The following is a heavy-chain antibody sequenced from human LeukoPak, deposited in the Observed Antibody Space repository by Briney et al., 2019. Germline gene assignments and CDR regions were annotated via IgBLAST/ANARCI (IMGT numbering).Heavy chain of an antibody. CDR2: TFYRSKRYN. CDR1: GDNVSSNSAA. D-gene: IGHD1-7*01. Sequence: SQTLSLTCDISGDNVSSNSAAWNWIRQSPSRGLEWLGRTFYRSKRYNEYEVSLKSRLTINADTSKTHFSLQLNSVTPEDTAVYYCARSGGTAIGNYERATFDYWGQGTLVTVSS. J-gene: IGHJ4*02. V-gene: IGHV6-1*01. CDR3: ARSGGTAIGNYERATFDY.